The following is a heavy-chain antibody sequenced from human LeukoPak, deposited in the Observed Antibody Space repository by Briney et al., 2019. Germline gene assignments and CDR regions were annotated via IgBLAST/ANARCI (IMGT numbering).Heavy chain of an antibody. D-gene: IGHD2-8*02. Sequence: SETLSLTCTVSGGSISSSSSFWVWIRQPPGKGLEWIGNVYYSGSTYYNPSVKSRVTISVDTSNNQFSLKLGSVTAADTAVYYCARVGMFGYCTGSVCHSPFDGWGQGTLVTVSS. V-gene: IGHV4-39*07. J-gene: IGHJ4*02. CDR2: VYYSGST. CDR3: ARVGMFGYCTGSVCHSPFDG. CDR1: GGSISSSSSF.